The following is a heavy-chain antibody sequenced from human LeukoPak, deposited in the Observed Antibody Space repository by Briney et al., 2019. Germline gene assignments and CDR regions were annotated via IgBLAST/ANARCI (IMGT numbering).Heavy chain of an antibody. CDR1: GFTFSSYG. V-gene: IGHV3-33*06. CDR3: AKDQRTYYYDSSGYYEGY. J-gene: IGHJ4*02. CDR2: IWYDGSNK. D-gene: IGHD3-22*01. Sequence: GGSLRLSCAASGFTFSSYGMHWVRQAPDKGLEWVAVIWYDGSNKYYADSVKGRFTISRDNSKNTLYLQMNSLRAEDTAVYYCAKDQRTYYYDSSGYYEGYWGQGTLVTVSS.